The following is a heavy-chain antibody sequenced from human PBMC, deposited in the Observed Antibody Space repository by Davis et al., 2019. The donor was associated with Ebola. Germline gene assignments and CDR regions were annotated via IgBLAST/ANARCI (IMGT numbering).Heavy chain of an antibody. CDR3: AREGGRYYDSSGYVFDI. D-gene: IGHD3-22*01. CDR2: INPITGGT. J-gene: IGHJ3*02. V-gene: IGHV1-46*01. CDR1: GYRFTSYY. Sequence: ASVKVSCKASGYRFTSYYMHWVRQAPGQGLEWMGIINPITGGTSYAQNFQVRVNMTRDTSTCTVYMELSSLRSEDTAVYYCAREGGRYYDSSGYVFDIWGQGTIVKVSS.